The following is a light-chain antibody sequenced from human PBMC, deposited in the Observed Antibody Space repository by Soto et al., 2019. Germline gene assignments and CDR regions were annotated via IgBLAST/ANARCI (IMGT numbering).Light chain of an antibody. Sequence: EIVMTQSPATLSVSPGGRATLSCRASQSISDALAWYQQKPGQAPRLLIYGASTRAPGFQARFSGSGSGTDFTLTIRSLQSEDFAVYYCKQYNNWPWTFGQGTKVDIK. CDR1: QSISDA. CDR3: KQYNNWPWT. CDR2: GAS. J-gene: IGKJ1*01. V-gene: IGKV3-15*01.